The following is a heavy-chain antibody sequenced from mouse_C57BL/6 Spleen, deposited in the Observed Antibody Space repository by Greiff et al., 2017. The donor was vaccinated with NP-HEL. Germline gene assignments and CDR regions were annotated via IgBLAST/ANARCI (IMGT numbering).Heavy chain of an antibody. CDR2: IYPGDGDT. D-gene: IGHD2-12*01. J-gene: IGHJ2*01. V-gene: IGHV1-82*01. Sequence: QVQLQQSGPELVKPGASVKISCKASGYAFSSSWMNWVKQRPGEGLEWIGRIYPGDGDTNYNGKFKGKATLTADKSSSTAYMQLSSLTSEDSAVCFCARRPSYYSDFDYWGQGTTLTVSS. CDR3: ARRPSYYSDFDY. CDR1: GYAFSSSW.